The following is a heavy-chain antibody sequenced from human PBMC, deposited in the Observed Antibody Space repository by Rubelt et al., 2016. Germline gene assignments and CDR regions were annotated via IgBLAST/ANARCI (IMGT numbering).Heavy chain of an antibody. J-gene: IGHJ4*02. CDR3: AREAQGDYVRDH. CDR1: GGSISSYY. V-gene: IGHV4-59*01. Sequence: QVQLQESGPGLVKPSETLSLTCTVSGGSISSYYWSWIRQPPGKGLEWIGYIYYRWSTNYNPSLKSRGTISVDTSKNQFSLKTRSVTTADTAVYYCAREAQGDYVRDHWGQGTLVTVSS. CDR2: IYYRWST. D-gene: IGHD4-17*01.